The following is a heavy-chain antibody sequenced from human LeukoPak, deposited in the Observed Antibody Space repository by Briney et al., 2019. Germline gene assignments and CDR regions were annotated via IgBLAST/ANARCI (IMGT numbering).Heavy chain of an antibody. CDR2: IYSGGST. D-gene: IGHD3-9*01. Sequence: GGSLRLSCAASGFAVSSNYMSWVRQAPGKGLEWVSIIYSGGSTYYADSVKGRFTISRDNSKNTLYLQMNSLRAEDTAVYYCARVTGYYGLDYWGQGTLVTVSS. V-gene: IGHV3-66*01. J-gene: IGHJ4*02. CDR1: GFAVSSNY. CDR3: ARVTGYYGLDY.